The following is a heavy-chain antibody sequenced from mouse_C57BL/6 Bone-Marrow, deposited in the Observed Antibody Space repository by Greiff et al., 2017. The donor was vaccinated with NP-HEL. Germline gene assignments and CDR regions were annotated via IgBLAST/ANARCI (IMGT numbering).Heavy chain of an antibody. CDR1: GFTFSSYT. V-gene: IGHV5-9*01. CDR2: ISGGGGNT. J-gene: IGHJ4*01. Sequence: EVHLVESGGGLVKPGGSLKLSCAASGFTFSSYTMSWVRQTPEKRLEWVATISGGGGNTYYPDSVKGRFTISRDNAKNTLYLQMSSLRSEDTALYYCARHGIYYGNYGGYAMDYWGQGTSVTVSS. CDR3: ARHGIYYGNYGGYAMDY. D-gene: IGHD2-1*01.